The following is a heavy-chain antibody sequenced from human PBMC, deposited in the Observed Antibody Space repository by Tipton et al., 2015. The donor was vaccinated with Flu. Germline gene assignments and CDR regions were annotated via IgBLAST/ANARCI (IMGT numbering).Heavy chain of an antibody. V-gene: IGHV4-34*01. D-gene: IGHD5-24*01. CDR2: INHSGST. CDR1: GGSISSYY. Sequence: TLSLTCTVSGGSISSYYWSWIRQPPGKGLEWIGEINHSGSTNYNPSLKSRVTISVDTSKNQFSLKLSSVTAADTAVYYCARVEWFDPWGQGTLVTVSS. J-gene: IGHJ5*02. CDR3: ARVEWFDP.